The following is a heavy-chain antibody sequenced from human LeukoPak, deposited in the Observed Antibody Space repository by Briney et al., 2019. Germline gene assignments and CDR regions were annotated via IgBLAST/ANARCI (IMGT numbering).Heavy chain of an antibody. CDR3: AKEGYCSGGSCYEN. Sequence: PGGSLRLSCAASGFTFSDYYMSWIRQAPGKGLEWVSAISGSGGSTYYADSVKGRFTISRDNSKNTLYLQMNSLRAEDTAVYYCAKEGYCSGGSCYENWGQGTLVTVSS. CDR2: ISGSGGST. D-gene: IGHD2-15*01. CDR1: GFTFSDYY. V-gene: IGHV3-23*01. J-gene: IGHJ4*02.